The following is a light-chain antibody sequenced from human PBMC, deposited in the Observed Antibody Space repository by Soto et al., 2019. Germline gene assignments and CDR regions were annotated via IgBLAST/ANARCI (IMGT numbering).Light chain of an antibody. CDR1: QGSSSY. CDR2: AAS. J-gene: IGKJ1*01. V-gene: IGKV1-8*01. CDR3: QQYYSYPRT. Sequence: AIRMTQSPSSLSASTGDRVTITCRASQGSSSYLDGYQQKPGKAPKLLIYAASTLQSGVPSRLSGSVSGTDFTLTISCLQAEDFATYYCQQYYSYPRTFGQGTKVEIK.